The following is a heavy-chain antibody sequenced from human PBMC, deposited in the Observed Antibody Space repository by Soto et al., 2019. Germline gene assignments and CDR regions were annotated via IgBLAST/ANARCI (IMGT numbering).Heavy chain of an antibody. Sequence: GGSLRLSCTASGFTFSNYVMSWVRQAPGRGLEWVSAISGGGSSTFYADSVKGRFVISRDNSKNTLYLQMNSLRAEDTAVYYCAKDNDRGVINYFDYWGQGTLVTSPQ. CDR1: GFTFSNYV. D-gene: IGHD3-10*02. J-gene: IGHJ4*02. CDR3: AKDNDRGVINYFDY. CDR2: ISGGGSST. V-gene: IGHV3-23*01.